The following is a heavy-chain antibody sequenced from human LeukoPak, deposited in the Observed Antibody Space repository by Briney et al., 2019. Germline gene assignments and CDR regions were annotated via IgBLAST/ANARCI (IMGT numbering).Heavy chain of an antibody. V-gene: IGHV1-8*01. CDR3: ARGGMSCSSTSCYTTGAFDI. D-gene: IGHD2-2*02. CDR1: GYTFTSYD. CDR2: MNPNSGNT. Sequence: ASVKVSCKASGYTFTSYDINWVRQATGQGLEWMGWMNPNSGNTGYAQKFQGRVTMTRNTSISTAYMELSSLRSEDTAVYYCARGGMSCSSTSCYTTGAFDIWGQGTMVTVSS. J-gene: IGHJ3*02.